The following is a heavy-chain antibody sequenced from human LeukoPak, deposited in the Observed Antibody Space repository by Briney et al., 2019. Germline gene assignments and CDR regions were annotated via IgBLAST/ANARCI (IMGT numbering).Heavy chain of an antibody. Sequence: GESLKISCKGSGYSFFTYWIGWVRQLPGKGLEWMGIIYPGDSDTRYSPSFQGQVTISADKSISTAYLQWSSLKASDTAMYYCARPGSGGWYRIDYWGQGTLVTVSS. CDR2: IYPGDSDT. CDR3: ARPGSGGWYRIDY. CDR1: GYSFFTYW. D-gene: IGHD6-19*01. V-gene: IGHV5-51*01. J-gene: IGHJ4*02.